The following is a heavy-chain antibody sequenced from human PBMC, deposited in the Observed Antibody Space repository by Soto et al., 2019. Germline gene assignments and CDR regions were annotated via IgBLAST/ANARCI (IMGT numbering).Heavy chain of an antibody. Sequence: QVQLVESGGGVVQPGRSLRLSCAASGFTFSSYGMHWVRQAPGKGLEWVAVISYDGSNKYYADSVKGRFTISRDNSKNTLYLQMNSLRAEDTAVYYCRVLEYSGYDNYYYYGMDVWGQGTTVTVSS. J-gene: IGHJ6*02. CDR3: RVLEYSGYDNYYYYGMDV. V-gene: IGHV3-30*03. D-gene: IGHD5-12*01. CDR1: GFTFSSYG. CDR2: ISYDGSNK.